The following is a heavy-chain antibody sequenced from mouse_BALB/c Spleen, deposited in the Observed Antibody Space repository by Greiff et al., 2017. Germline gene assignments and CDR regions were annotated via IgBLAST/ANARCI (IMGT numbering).Heavy chain of an antibody. D-gene: IGHD1-1*01. CDR2: ILPGSGST. Sequence: QVQLKESGAELMKPGASVKISCKATGYTFSSYWIEWVKQRPGHGLEWIGEILPGSGSTNYNEKFKGKATFTADTSSNTAYMQLSSLTSEDSAVYYCARLHYGSSYWYFDVWGAGTTVTVSS. J-gene: IGHJ1*01. CDR3: ARLHYGSSYWYFDV. CDR1: GYTFSSYW. V-gene: IGHV1-9*01.